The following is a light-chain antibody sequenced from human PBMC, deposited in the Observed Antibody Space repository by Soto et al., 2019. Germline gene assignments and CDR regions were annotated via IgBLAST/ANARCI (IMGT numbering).Light chain of an antibody. J-gene: IGLJ3*02. CDR1: RSNIGAGYH. Sequence: QSVLTQPPSVSGAPGPRVTISCTGSRSNIGAGYHVHWYQQLPGTAPKLLTYGNSNRPSGVPDRFSGSKSGTSASLAITGLQAEDEADYYCQSYDSSLSGSVFGGGTKLTVL. CDR2: GNS. V-gene: IGLV1-40*01. CDR3: QSYDSSLSGSV.